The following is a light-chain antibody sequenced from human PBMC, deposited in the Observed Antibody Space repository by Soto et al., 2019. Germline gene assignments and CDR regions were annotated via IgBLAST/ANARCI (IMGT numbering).Light chain of an antibody. J-gene: IGLJ2*01. V-gene: IGLV2-8*01. CDR3: SSYAGSNNFDVV. Sequence: QSVLTQPPSASGSPGQSVTISCTGTSSDVGGYNYVSWYQQHPGKAPKLMIYEVSKRPSGVPDRFSGSKSGNTASLTVSGLQAEDEDDYYCSSYAGSNNFDVVFGGGTK. CDR1: SSDVGGYNY. CDR2: EVS.